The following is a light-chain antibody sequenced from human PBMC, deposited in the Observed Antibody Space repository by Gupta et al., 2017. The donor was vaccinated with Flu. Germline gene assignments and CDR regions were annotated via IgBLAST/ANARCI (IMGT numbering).Light chain of an antibody. Sequence: QSVLTQPPSASGTPGPGGTISCSGSSSNIGSNTVHWYRQLPGTAPKLLIYSNNQRPSGVPDRFSGSKSGTSASLAISGLQSDDEADYYCAAWDDSLNAPRVVFGGGTKLTVL. CDR2: SNN. CDR1: SSNIGSNT. J-gene: IGLJ2*01. V-gene: IGLV1-44*01. CDR3: AAWDDSLNAPRVV.